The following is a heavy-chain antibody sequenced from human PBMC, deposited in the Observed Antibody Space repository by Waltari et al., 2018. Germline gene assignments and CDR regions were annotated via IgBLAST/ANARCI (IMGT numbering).Heavy chain of an antibody. Sequence: QVQLQQWGAGLLKPSETLSITCAVSGGSFSGYYWSWLRQPPGKRLGWIGEINHSGSTNDNPSLKSRVTISVDTSKNQFSLKLSSVTAADTAVYYCARVEGYCSSTSCYMRKPPEYFQHWGQGTLVTVSS. CDR1: GGSFSGYY. CDR2: INHSGST. CDR3: ARVEGYCSSTSCYMRKPPEYFQH. J-gene: IGHJ1*01. D-gene: IGHD2-2*02. V-gene: IGHV4-34*01.